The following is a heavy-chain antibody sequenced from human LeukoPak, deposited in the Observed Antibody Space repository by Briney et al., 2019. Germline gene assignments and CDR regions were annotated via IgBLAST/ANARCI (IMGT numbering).Heavy chain of an antibody. CDR2: IYSGGST. Sequence: GGSLRLSCAASGFTVSSNYMSWVRQAPGKGLEWVSVIYSGGSTYYADSVKGRFTISRDNSKSTLYLQMNSLRAEDTAVYYCARMEYYYDSSGHDYYFDYWGQGTLVTVSS. CDR3: ARMEYYYDSSGHDYYFDY. J-gene: IGHJ4*02. D-gene: IGHD3-22*01. V-gene: IGHV3-66*01. CDR1: GFTVSSNY.